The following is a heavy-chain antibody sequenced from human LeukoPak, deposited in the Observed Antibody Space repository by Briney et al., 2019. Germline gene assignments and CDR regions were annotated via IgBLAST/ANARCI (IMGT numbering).Heavy chain of an antibody. CDR2: VFDSGST. D-gene: IGHD3-10*01. Sequence: SETLSLTCTVSGGSFNNYYWSWIRQPPGKGLEWIGYVFDSGSTNYNPSLQSRVTISLDTSKNQFSLRLSSVTAADTAVYYCVRDTHGGFYFGYWGQGALVTVSS. J-gene: IGHJ4*02. CDR3: VRDTHGGFYFGY. CDR1: GGSFNNYY. V-gene: IGHV4-59*01.